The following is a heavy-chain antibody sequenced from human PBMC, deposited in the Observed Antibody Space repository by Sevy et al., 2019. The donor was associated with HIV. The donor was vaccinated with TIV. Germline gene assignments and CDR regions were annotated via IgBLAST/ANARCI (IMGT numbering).Heavy chain of an antibody. V-gene: IGHV4-59*01. D-gene: IGHD3-22*01. Sequence: SETLSLTCTVSGGSISSYYWSWIRQPPGKGLEWIGYIYYSGSTNYNPSLKSRVTISVDTSKNQFSLKLSSVTAADTAVYYCARGGDDSSGYYSGYYYGMDVWGQGTTVTISS. J-gene: IGHJ6*02. CDR3: ARGGDDSSGYYSGYYYGMDV. CDR2: IYYSGST. CDR1: GGSISSYY.